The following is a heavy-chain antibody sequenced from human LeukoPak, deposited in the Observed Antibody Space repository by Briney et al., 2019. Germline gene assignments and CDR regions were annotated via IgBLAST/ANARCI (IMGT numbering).Heavy chain of an antibody. V-gene: IGHV3-30*04. D-gene: IGHD3-10*01. CDR3: ARDHLWFGYRGFDY. CDR2: ISYDGSNK. J-gene: IGHJ4*02. Sequence: PGGSLRLSCAASGFTFSSYAMHWVRQAPGKGLEWVAVISYDGSNKYYADSVKGRFTISRDNSMNTLYLQMNSLRAEDTAVYYCARDHLWFGYRGFDYWGQGTLVTVSS. CDR1: GFTFSSYA.